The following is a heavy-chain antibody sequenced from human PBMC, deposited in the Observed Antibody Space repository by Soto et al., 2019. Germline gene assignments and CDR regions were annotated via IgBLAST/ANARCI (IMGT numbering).Heavy chain of an antibody. Sequence: ASVKVSCKVSGYTLTELSMHWVRQAPGKGLEWMGGFDPEDGETIYAQKFQGRVTMTEDTSTNTAYMELSSLRSEDTAVYYCATVGDYGVSYPLAWGQGTLVTVSS. CDR3: ATVGDYGVSYPLA. J-gene: IGHJ5*02. V-gene: IGHV1-24*01. CDR2: FDPEDGET. D-gene: IGHD4-17*01. CDR1: GYTLTELS.